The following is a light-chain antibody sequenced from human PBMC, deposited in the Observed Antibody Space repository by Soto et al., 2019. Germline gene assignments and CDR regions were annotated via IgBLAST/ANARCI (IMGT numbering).Light chain of an antibody. CDR2: DND. Sequence: QSALTQPPSVSAAPGQKVTISCSGSSSNIGNNYVSWYQQLPGTAPKLLIYDNDKRPSGIPDRFSGSRSGTSATLGITGLQTGDEADYYCGTWDNSLSADVFGGGTQLTVL. CDR3: GTWDNSLSADV. V-gene: IGLV1-51*01. J-gene: IGLJ2*01. CDR1: SSNIGNNY.